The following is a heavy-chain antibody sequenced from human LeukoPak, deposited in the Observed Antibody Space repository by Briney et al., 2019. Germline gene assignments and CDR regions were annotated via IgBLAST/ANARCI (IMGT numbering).Heavy chain of an antibody. J-gene: IGHJ4*02. CDR2: INHSGST. V-gene: IGHV4-34*01. D-gene: IGHD6-13*01. Sequence: SETLSLTCAVYGGSFSGYYWSWIRQPPGEGLEWIGEINHSGSTNYNPSLKSRVTISVDTSKNQFSLKLSSVTAADTAVYYCARHSLQDGYSSSWHPFPYFDYWGQGTLVTVSS. CDR1: GGSFSGYY. CDR3: ARHSLQDGYSSSWHPFPYFDY.